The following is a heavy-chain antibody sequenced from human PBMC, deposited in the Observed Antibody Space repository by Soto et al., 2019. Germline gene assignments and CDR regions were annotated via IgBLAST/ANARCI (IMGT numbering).Heavy chain of an antibody. D-gene: IGHD2-15*01. CDR1: GFTFSTYA. CDR3: AKATLGSCSGVRCYDLDY. CDR2: ISGRDAGT. V-gene: IGHV3-23*01. Sequence: EVQLLESGGGSVQTGGSLRLSRAASGFTFSTYAMSWVRQTPGKGLEWASAISGRDAGTYYADSVKGRFTISRDNSKNTLYLQMNSLRAEDTAVYYCAKATLGSCSGVRCYDLDYWGQGTQVTVSS. J-gene: IGHJ4*02.